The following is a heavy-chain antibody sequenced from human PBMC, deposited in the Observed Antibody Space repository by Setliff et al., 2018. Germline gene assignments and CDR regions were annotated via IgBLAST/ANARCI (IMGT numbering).Heavy chain of an antibody. V-gene: IGHV1-18*01. D-gene: IGHD2-8*01. J-gene: IGHJ4*02. CDR3: LRLVRYCTKIACQATSGDEV. Sequence: WASVKVSCKASGYTLSNPILSWVRQAPGQGLEWVGWISAYNGKTYFAQKFQDRITLTTDTSTNTGYLELRGLRSDDTAVYYCLRLVRYCTKIACQATSGDEVWGLGTLVTVSS. CDR2: ISAYNGKT. CDR1: GYTLSNPI.